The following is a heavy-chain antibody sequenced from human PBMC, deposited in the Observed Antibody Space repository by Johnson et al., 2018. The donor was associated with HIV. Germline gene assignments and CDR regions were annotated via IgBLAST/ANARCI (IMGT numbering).Heavy chain of an antibody. V-gene: IGHV3-15*01. J-gene: IGHJ3*01. Sequence: EVQLVESGGGLVKPGGSLRLSCAASGFTFSNAWMSWVRQAPGKGLEWVGRIKSKTDGGTTDSAAPVKGRFTISRDDSKNSLYLQMNSLRAEDTAVYYCARGARYTYDNDDAYLLHAFDFWGQGTMVTVSS. CDR2: IKSKTDGGTT. CDR1: GFTFSNAW. CDR3: ARGARYTYDNDDAYLLHAFDF. D-gene: IGHD3-22*01.